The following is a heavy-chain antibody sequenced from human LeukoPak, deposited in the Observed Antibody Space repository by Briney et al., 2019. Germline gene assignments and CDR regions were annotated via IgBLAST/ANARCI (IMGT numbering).Heavy chain of an antibody. V-gene: IGHV4-34*01. CDR3: ARGSRIVVVPAARSRYSSSWYFDY. D-gene: IGHD2-2*01. CDR2: INHSGST. Sequence: PSETLSLTCTVSGGSISSYYWSWIRQPPGKRLEWIGEINHSGSTNYNPSLKSRVTISVDTSKNQFSLKLSSVTAADTAVYYCARGSRIVVVPAARSRYSSSWYFDYWGQGTLVTVSS. J-gene: IGHJ4*02. CDR1: GGSISSYY.